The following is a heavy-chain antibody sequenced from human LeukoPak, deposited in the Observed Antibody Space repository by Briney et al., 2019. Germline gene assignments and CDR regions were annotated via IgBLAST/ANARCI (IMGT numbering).Heavy chain of an antibody. V-gene: IGHV3-23*01. CDR3: VRVGGLHRYGPSDN. D-gene: IGHD5-18*01. CDR2: ISGSGGST. CDR1: GFTFSSYW. J-gene: IGHJ4*02. Sequence: PGGSLRLSCADSGFTFSSYWMTWVRQAPGKGLEGFSAISGSGGSTYYADSVKGRFTISRDNSNTTLYLQMHRLRVEDTAVYHCVRVGGLHRYGPSDNWGQGTLVTVSS.